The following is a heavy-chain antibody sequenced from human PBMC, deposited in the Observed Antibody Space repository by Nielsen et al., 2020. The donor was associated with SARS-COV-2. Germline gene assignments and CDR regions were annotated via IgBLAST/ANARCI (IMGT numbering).Heavy chain of an antibody. CDR3: AKDAPYSSGWYWFDP. Sequence: SLKISCAASGFTFDDYAMHWVRQAPGKGLEWVSGISWNSGSIGYADSVKGRFTISRDNAKNSLYLQMNSLRAEDTALYYCAKDAPYSSGWYWFDPWGQGTLVTVSS. V-gene: IGHV3-9*01. CDR1: GFTFDDYA. J-gene: IGHJ5*02. CDR2: ISWNSGSI. D-gene: IGHD6-19*01.